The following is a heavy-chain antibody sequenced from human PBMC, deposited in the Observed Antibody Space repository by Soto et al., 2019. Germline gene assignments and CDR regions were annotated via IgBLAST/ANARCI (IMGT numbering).Heavy chain of an antibody. V-gene: IGHV3-74*01. J-gene: IGHJ4*02. Sequence: EVQLVQSGGGSVQPGGSLRLSCAVSGFTFTNYWMHWVRQVPGKGLVWVSRIDGVGTGTSYSDSVTGRFTISRDNAENTLYLQMHSLRAEDTAVYYCTPVFEYWGQGTVVTVSS. CDR2: IDGVGTGT. CDR3: TPVFEY. CDR1: GFTFTNYW.